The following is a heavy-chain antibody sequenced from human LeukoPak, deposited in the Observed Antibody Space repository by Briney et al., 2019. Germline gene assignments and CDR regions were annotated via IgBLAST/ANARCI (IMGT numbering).Heavy chain of an antibody. V-gene: IGHV3-9*01. CDR1: GFTFDDYA. CDR2: ISWNSGSI. D-gene: IGHD2-15*01. CDR3: AKEWLRQGYSKAGAFDI. Sequence: PGGSLRLSCAASGFTFDDYAMHWVRQAPGKGLEWVSGISWNSGSIGYADSVEGRFTISRDNAKNSLYLQMNSLRAEDTASYYCAKEWLRQGYSKAGAFDIWGQGTMVTVSS. J-gene: IGHJ3*02.